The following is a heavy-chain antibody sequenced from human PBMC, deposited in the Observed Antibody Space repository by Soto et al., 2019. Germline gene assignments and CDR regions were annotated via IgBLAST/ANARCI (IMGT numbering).Heavy chain of an antibody. CDR1: GFSLSTSGVG. CDR3: AHSDTSEGGNSYYYYGMDV. Sequence: QITLKESGPTLVKPTQTLTLTCTFSGFSLSTSGVGVGWIRQPPGKALEWLALIYWDDDKRYSPSLKSRLTITKDTSKNQVVLTMTNMDPVDTATYYCAHSDTSEGGNSYYYYGMDVWGQGTTVTVSS. J-gene: IGHJ6*02. CDR2: IYWDDDK. V-gene: IGHV2-5*02. D-gene: IGHD2-21*02.